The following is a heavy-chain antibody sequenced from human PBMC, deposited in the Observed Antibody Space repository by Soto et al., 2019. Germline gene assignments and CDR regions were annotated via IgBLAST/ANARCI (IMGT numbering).Heavy chain of an antibody. CDR1: GGSTSSGGYY. CDR2: IYYSGST. CDR3: ARAAAAEEGGYYYYGMDV. J-gene: IGHJ6*02. D-gene: IGHD6-13*01. Sequence: SETLSLTCTVSGGSTSSGGYYWSWIRQHPGKGLEWIGYIYYSGSTYYNPSLKSRVTISVDTSKNQFSLKLSSVTAADTAVYYCARAAAAEEGGYYYYGMDVWGQGTTVTVSS. V-gene: IGHV4-31*03.